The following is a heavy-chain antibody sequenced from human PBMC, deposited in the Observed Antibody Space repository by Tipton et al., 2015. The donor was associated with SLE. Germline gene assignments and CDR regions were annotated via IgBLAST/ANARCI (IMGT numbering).Heavy chain of an antibody. J-gene: IGHJ6*04. D-gene: IGHD6-19*01. CDR2: ISGSGGST. CDR3: AKQIVAGQYYYGMDV. V-gene: IGHV3-23*01. Sequence: SLRLSCAASGFTFSSYAMSWVRQAPGKGLEWVSAISGSGGSTYYADSVKGRFTISRDNSKNTLYLQMNSLRAEDTAVYYWAKQIVAGQYYYGMDVWGKGTTVIVTS. CDR1: GFTFSSYA.